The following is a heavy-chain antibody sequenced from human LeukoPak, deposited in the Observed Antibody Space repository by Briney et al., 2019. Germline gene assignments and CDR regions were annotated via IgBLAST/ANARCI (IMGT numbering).Heavy chain of an antibody. CDR1: GFSFSTSS. Sequence: PGGSLRLSCAASGFSFSTSSMSWVRQTPGKGLEWISYIRGSSTTIYSADSVKGRFTISRDNARNSLYLQMNDLRAEDTGVYFCARDARSHCGTDACYGPYFDYWGQGSLVTVSS. CDR3: ARDARSHCGTDACYGPYFDY. CDR2: IRGSSTTI. V-gene: IGHV3-48*01. J-gene: IGHJ4*02. D-gene: IGHD2-2*01.